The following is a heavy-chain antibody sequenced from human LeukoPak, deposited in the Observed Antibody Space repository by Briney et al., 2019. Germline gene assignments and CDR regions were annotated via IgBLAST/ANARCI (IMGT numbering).Heavy chain of an antibody. J-gene: IGHJ6*02. D-gene: IGHD4-23*01. V-gene: IGHV1-2*02. CDR2: INPNSGGT. CDR1: GHTFTGYY. Sequence: GASVKISCKASGHTFTGYYMHWVRQAPGQGLEWMGWINPNSGGTNYAQKFQGRVTMTRDTSISTAYMELSRLRSDDTAVYYCARVADYGGNSRSYGMDVWGQGTTVTVSS. CDR3: ARVADYGGNSRSYGMDV.